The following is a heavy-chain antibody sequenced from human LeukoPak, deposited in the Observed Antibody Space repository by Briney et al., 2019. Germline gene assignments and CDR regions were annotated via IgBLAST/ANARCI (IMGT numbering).Heavy chain of an antibody. CDR2: ISSSSSYI. D-gene: IGHD2-15*01. V-gene: IGHV3-21*01. Sequence: PGGSLRLSCAASGFTFSSYSMNWVRQAPGKGLEWVSSISSSSSYIYYADSGKGRFTISRDNAKNSLYLQMNSLRAEDTAVYYCARDAATVLDAFDIWGQGTMVTVSS. J-gene: IGHJ3*02. CDR3: ARDAATVLDAFDI. CDR1: GFTFSSYS.